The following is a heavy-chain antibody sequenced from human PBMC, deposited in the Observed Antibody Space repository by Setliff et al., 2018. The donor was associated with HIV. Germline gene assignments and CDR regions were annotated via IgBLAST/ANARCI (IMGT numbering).Heavy chain of an antibody. J-gene: IGHJ3*02. Sequence: SETLSLTCTVSGGSISSYYWNWIRQPPGKGLEWIGYIYYSGSTNYNPSLKSRVTISVDTSKNQFSLKLSPVTAADTAVYYCARRLYYYDSSGRNYDAFDIWGQGTMVTVSS. V-gene: IGHV4-59*08. CDR2: IYYSGST. CDR3: ARRLYYYDSSGRNYDAFDI. CDR1: GGSISSYY. D-gene: IGHD3-22*01.